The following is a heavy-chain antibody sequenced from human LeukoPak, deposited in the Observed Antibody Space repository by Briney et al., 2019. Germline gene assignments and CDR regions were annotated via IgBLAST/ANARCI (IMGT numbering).Heavy chain of an antibody. CDR2: IKQDGSEK. D-gene: IGHD1-20*01. V-gene: IGHV3-7*01. J-gene: IGHJ4*02. Sequence: VRQAPGXGXEWVAIIKQDGSEKYYVDSVKGRFTISRDNAKNSLYLQMNSLRAEDMAVYYCAGGLGFITDRWGQGTLVTVSS. CDR3: AGGLGFITDR.